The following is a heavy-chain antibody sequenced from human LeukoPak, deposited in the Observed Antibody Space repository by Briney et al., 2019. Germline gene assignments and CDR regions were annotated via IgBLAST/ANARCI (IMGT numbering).Heavy chain of an antibody. D-gene: IGHD6-19*01. V-gene: IGHV3-23*01. J-gene: IGHJ4*02. Sequence: GGSLRLSCAASGFTFSRYVMNWVRQAPGKGLEWVSAISVSGDSTYFADSVKGRFTISRDNSKSTLYLQMNSLRAEDTAVYYCAKGQGAGALGFDYWGQGTLVTVSS. CDR1: GFTFSRYV. CDR3: AKGQGAGALGFDY. CDR2: ISVSGDST.